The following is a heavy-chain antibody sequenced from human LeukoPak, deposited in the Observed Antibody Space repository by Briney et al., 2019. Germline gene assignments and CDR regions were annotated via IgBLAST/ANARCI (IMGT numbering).Heavy chain of an antibody. J-gene: IGHJ4*02. CDR2: FFQSHRS. CDR1: GHSTTRGYH. V-gene: IGHV4-38-2*01. CDR3: ARVLPVPYLLDS. Sequence: SETLSLTCAISGHSTTRGYHWAWFRQSPGKGLEWIATFFQSHRSFYNASLESRVTVSLDTSKSQFSLNLTSVTAADTAVYYCARVLPVPYLLDSWGRGTQVTVSS. D-gene: IGHD3-10*01.